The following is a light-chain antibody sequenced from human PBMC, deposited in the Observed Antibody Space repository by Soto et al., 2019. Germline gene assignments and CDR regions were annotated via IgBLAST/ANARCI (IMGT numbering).Light chain of an antibody. CDR1: QSVSSSY. CDR3: QQYGSSRIT. Sequence: EIVLTQSPGTLSLSPGERATLSCRASQSVSSSYLAWYQQKPGQAPRLLIYGASSRATGIPDRFSGSGSGTDFTLTISRLEPEDFAVYYCQQYGSSRITFGQGTRLAIK. J-gene: IGKJ5*01. V-gene: IGKV3-20*01. CDR2: GAS.